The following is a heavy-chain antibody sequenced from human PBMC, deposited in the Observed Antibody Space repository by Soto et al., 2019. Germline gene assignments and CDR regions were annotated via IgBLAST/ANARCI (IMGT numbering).Heavy chain of an antibody. CDR2: INPNSGDT. J-gene: IGHJ5*02. Sequence: ASVKVSCKASGYTFTGYYMHWVRQAPGQGLEWMGWINPNSGDTNYAQKFQGWVTMTRDTSISTAYMELSRLRSDDTAVYYCARGRRITIFGVVTLNWFDPWGQGTLVTVSS. D-gene: IGHD3-3*01. V-gene: IGHV1-2*04. CDR1: GYTFTGYY. CDR3: ARGRRITIFGVVTLNWFDP.